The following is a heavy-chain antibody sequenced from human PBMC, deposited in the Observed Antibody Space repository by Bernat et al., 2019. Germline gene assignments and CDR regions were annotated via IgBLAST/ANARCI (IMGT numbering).Heavy chain of an antibody. CDR2: ISGSGGST. CDR3: AKGIWFGELLSYTYDY. J-gene: IGHJ4*02. V-gene: IGHV3-23*04. Sequence: EVQLVESGGGLVQPGGSLRLSCAASGCTFSSYAMSWVRQAPGKGLEWVSAISGSGGSTYYATSVKGRFTISRDNSKNTLYLKMNSLRAEDTAVYYCAKGIWFGELLSYTYDYWGQGTLVTVSS. D-gene: IGHD3-10*01. CDR1: GCTFSSYA.